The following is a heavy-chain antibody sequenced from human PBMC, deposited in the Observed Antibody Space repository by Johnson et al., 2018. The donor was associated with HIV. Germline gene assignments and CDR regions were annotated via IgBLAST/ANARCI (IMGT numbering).Heavy chain of an antibody. CDR2: IRYDGSNK. Sequence: QVQLVESGGGVVQPGGSLRLSCAASGFSFSSYGMYWVRQAPGKGLEWVAFIRYDGSNKYYAASVKGRFTISRDDAKNSLYLQMNSLRAEDTALYYCARVWSGSYYSNAFDIWGQGTMVTVSS. CDR3: ARVWSGSYYSNAFDI. D-gene: IGHD1-26*01. J-gene: IGHJ3*02. V-gene: IGHV3-30*02. CDR1: GFSFSSYG.